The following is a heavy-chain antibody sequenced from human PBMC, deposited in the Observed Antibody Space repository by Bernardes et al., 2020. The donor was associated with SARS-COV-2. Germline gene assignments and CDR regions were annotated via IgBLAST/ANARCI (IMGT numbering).Heavy chain of an antibody. CDR2: ISSSSYI. Sequence: GGSLRLSCAASGFTFSSYSMNWVRQAPGKGLEWVSSISSSSYIYYADSVKGRFTISRDNAKNSLYLQMNSLRAEDTAVYYCAREFSVVAGFFGAFDIWGQGTMVTVSS. J-gene: IGHJ3*02. CDR1: GFTFSSYS. CDR3: AREFSVVAGFFGAFDI. D-gene: IGHD2-15*01. V-gene: IGHV3-21*01.